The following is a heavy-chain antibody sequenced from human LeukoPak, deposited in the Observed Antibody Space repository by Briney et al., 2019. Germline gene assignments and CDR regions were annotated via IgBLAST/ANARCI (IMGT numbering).Heavy chain of an antibody. CDR3: AKGFDSIPKYPFDY. CDR2: ISWNSISI. CDR1: GFTFDDYA. D-gene: IGHD3-22*01. V-gene: IGHV3-9*01. J-gene: IGHJ4*02. Sequence: GGSLRLSCAASGFTFDDYAMHWVRQAPGKGLEWVSGISWNSISIGYADSVKGRFTISRDNAKNSLYLQMNSLRPEDTALYYCAKGFDSIPKYPFDYWDQGTLVTVSS.